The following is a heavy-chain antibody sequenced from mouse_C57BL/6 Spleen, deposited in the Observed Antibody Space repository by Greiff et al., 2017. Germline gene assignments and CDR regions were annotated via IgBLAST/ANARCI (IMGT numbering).Heavy chain of an antibody. CDR3: ARTSKRRYFDV. CDR2: INPSTGGT. D-gene: IGHD2-5*01. V-gene: IGHV1-42*01. Sequence: VQLQQSGPELVKPGASVKISCKASGYSFTGYYMNWVKQSPEKSLEWIGEINPSTGGTTYNQKFKAKATLTVDKSSSTAYMQLKSLTSEDSAVXYCARTSKRRYFDVWGTGTTVTVSS. J-gene: IGHJ1*03. CDR1: GYSFTGYY.